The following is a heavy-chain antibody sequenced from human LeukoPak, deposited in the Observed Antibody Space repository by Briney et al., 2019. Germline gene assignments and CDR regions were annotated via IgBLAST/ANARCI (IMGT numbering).Heavy chain of an antibody. CDR3: AKRPPYSSSWYVFDP. J-gene: IGHJ5*02. V-gene: IGHV3-21*04. CDR2: ISSSSSYI. D-gene: IGHD6-13*01. Sequence: PGGSLRLSCAASGFTFSSYSMNWVSQAPGKGLEWVSSISSSSSYIYYADSVKGRFTISRDNSRNTLYLQMHSLRADDTAVYYCAKRPPYSSSWYVFDPWGQGTLVTVSS. CDR1: GFTFSSYS.